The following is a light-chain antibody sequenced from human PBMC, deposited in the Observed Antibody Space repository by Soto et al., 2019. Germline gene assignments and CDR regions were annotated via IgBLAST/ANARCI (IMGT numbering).Light chain of an antibody. CDR3: QQSYITPFT. V-gene: IGKV1-39*01. CDR2: AAS. J-gene: IGKJ5*01. Sequence: DIQMTQSPSSLSASVGDRVTITCRASQSIRSFLNWYQQKPGKAPKLLIYAASSLQSGVPSRFSGSGSGTGFTLTITSLQPEDFATYHCQQSYITPFTFGQGTRLEIK. CDR1: QSIRSF.